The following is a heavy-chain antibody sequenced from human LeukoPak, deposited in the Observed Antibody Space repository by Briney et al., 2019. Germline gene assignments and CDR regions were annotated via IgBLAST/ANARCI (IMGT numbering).Heavy chain of an antibody. CDR3: ARLGHDSSSTHNGMDV. J-gene: IGHJ6*02. D-gene: IGHD2-2*01. Sequence: SETLSLTCTVSGGSISRYYWSWIRQPPGKGLEWIGYIYYSGSTNYNPSLKSRVTISVDTSKNQFSLKLSSVTAADTAVYYCARLGHDSSSTHNGMDVWGQGTTVTVSS. V-gene: IGHV4-59*01. CDR2: IYYSGST. CDR1: GGSISRYY.